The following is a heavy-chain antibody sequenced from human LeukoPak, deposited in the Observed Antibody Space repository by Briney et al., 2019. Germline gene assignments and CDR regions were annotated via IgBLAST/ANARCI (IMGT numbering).Heavy chain of an antibody. V-gene: IGHV3-23*01. Sequence: GGSLRLSCVASGFPFSSYAMGWVRQAPGKGLEWVSGISGSGGTTYYTDSVKGRFTISRDNSKNTLYLQVNSLRAEDTAAYYCAKDLHGEVPDYFDCWGQGSLVTVSS. D-gene: IGHD3-3*01. CDR1: GFPFSSYA. CDR2: ISGSGGTT. J-gene: IGHJ4*02. CDR3: AKDLHGEVPDYFDC.